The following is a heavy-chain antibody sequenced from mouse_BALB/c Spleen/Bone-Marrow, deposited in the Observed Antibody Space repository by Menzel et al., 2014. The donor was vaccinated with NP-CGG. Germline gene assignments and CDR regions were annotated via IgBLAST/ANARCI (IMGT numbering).Heavy chain of an antibody. CDR3: ARNYGNYGWFAN. CDR1: GYTFSRYW. V-gene: IGHV1-9*01. Sequence: VQLQQSGAELMKPGASVKISCKATGYTFSRYWIEWVKQRPGHGLEWIGQLLPGSGSTNYNEKFKGKATFTADTSSNTAYMQLSSLTSEDSAVYYCARNYGNYGWFANWGQGTLVTVSA. J-gene: IGHJ3*01. CDR2: LLPGSGST. D-gene: IGHD2-1*01.